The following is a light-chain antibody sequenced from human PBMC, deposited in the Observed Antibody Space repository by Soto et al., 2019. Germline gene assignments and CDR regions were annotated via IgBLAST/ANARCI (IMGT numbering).Light chain of an antibody. J-gene: IGLJ1*01. CDR3: SSHGGANNFYV. CDR1: SSDIGAYDY. Sequence: QSALTQPPSASGSPGQSVTISCTGTSSDIGAYDYVSWYQQHPGKVPKLMIYEVSKRPSGVPDRFSASKSGNTASLTVSGLQAEDEADYYCSSHGGANNFYVFGTGTKVTAL. CDR2: EVS. V-gene: IGLV2-8*01.